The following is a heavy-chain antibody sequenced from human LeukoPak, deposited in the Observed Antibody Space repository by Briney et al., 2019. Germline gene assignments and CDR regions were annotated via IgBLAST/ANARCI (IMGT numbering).Heavy chain of an antibody. Sequence: PSETLSLTCTVSGGSISSSSYYWGWIRQPPGKGLEWIGSIYYSGSTYYNPSLKSRVTIPVDTSKNQFSLKLSSVTAADTAVYYCAAYCSSTSCLRNWLDPWGQGTLVTVSS. J-gene: IGHJ5*02. V-gene: IGHV4-39*01. CDR1: GGSISSSSYY. D-gene: IGHD2-2*01. CDR2: IYYSGST. CDR3: AAYCSSTSCLRNWLDP.